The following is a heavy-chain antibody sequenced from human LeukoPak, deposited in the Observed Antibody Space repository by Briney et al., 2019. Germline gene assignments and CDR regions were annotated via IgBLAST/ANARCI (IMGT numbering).Heavy chain of an antibody. V-gene: IGHV1-18*01. J-gene: IGHJ4*02. CDR1: GYTLTTYG. Sequence: EASVKVSCKATGYTLTTYGISWVRQAPGQRLEWMGWISAYNGNTKYAQKVQGIVTMTRDTTTSTAYMELRSMTSDDTAVYYCARESSADSYGLVWGQGTLVTVSS. D-gene: IGHD5-18*01. CDR2: ISAYNGNT. CDR3: ARESSADSYGLV.